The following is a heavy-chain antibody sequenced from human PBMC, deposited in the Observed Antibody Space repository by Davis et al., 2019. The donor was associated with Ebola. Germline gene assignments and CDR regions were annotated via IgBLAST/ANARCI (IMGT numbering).Heavy chain of an antibody. CDR2: IIPILGIA. Sequence: SVMVSCKASGGTFSSYTISWVRQAPGQGLEWMGRIIPILGIANYAQKFQGRVTITADKSTSTAYMELSSLRAEDTAVYYCARDQKQWLDWYFDLWGRGTLVTVSS. V-gene: IGHV1-69*04. CDR3: ARDQKQWLDWYFDL. D-gene: IGHD6-19*01. J-gene: IGHJ2*01. CDR1: GGTFSSYT.